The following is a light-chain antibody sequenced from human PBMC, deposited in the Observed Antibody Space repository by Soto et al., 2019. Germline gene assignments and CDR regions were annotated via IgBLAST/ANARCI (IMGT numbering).Light chain of an antibody. CDR1: SSDVGGYNY. V-gene: IGLV2-14*01. CDR3: SSCTRSSIGV. J-gene: IGLJ1*01. CDR2: DVS. Sequence: QSALTQPASVSGSPGQSITISCTGTSSDVGGYNYVSWYQQHPGKAPKLLIYDVSNRPSGVYNRFSGSKSGNTASLTISGHEVEDEADYYYSSCTRSSIGVFCSGTKVTVL.